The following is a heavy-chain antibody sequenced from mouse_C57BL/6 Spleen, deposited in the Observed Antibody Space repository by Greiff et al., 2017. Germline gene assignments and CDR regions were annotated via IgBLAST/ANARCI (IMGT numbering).Heavy chain of an antibody. J-gene: IGHJ3*01. Sequence: VQLQQSGPGLVQPSQSLSITCTVSGFSLTSYGVHWVRQSPGKGLEWLGVIWSGGSTDYNAAFMSRLSISKDNSKSQVFFKMNSLQADDTAIYYCASPPTAVTGTPFAYWGQGTLVTVSA. CDR1: GFSLTSYG. V-gene: IGHV2-2*01. CDR3: ASPPTAVTGTPFAY. CDR2: IWSGGST. D-gene: IGHD4-1*01.